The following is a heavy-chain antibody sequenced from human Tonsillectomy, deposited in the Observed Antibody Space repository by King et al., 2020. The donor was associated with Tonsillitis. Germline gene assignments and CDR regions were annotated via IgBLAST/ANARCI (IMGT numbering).Heavy chain of an antibody. D-gene: IGHD5-12*01. CDR1: GGSISSYY. J-gene: IGHJ4*02. Sequence: QLQESGPGLVKPSETLSLTCTVSGGSISSYYWSWIRQPPGKGLEWIGYIFYSESAFYNPSLRRRVAISMDTSKNQCSLRLSSVTAADTAVYYCAREGGKYSGYDYWGQGTLVTVSS. CDR3: AREGGKYSGYDY. CDR2: IFYSESA. V-gene: IGHV4-59*01.